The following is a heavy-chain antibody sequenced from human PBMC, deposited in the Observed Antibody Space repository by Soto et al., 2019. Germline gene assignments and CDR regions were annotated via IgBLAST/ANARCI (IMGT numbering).Heavy chain of an antibody. J-gene: IGHJ4*02. V-gene: IGHV4-30-2*01. CDR2: IYHSGST. CDR3: ARDQRRGVFDY. Sequence: PLSLTCAVSGGSISSGGYSWSWIRQPPGKGLEWIGYIYHSGSTYYNPSLKSRVTISVDRSKNQFSLKLSSVTAADTAVYYCARDQRRGVFDYWGQGTLVTVSS. CDR1: GGSISSGGYS. D-gene: IGHD3-10*01.